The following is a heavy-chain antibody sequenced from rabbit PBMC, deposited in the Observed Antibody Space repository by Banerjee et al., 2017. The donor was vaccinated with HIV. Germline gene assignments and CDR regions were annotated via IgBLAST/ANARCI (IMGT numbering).Heavy chain of an antibody. J-gene: IGHJ4*01. CDR3: ARVAGSSDL. D-gene: IGHD8-1*01. V-gene: IGHV1S40*01. Sequence: QSLEESGGDLVKPGASLTLTCTASGFSFSSSYYISWVRQAPGKGLEWIACIYAGSSGSTYYASWAKGRFTISKTSSTTVTLQMTSLTAADTATYFCARVAGSSDLWGPGTLVTVS. CDR2: IYAGSSGST. CDR1: GFSFSSSYY.